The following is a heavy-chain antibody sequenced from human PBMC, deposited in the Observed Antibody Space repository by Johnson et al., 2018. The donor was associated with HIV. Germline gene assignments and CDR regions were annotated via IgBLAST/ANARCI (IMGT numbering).Heavy chain of an antibody. V-gene: IGHV3-30*04. CDR3: ARGTITLIRGVIGLDM. Sequence: QVQLVESGGGVVQPGRSLRLSCAASTFAFSTYAMHWVRQAPGKGLEWVAVISFDGNNRYYADSVKGRFTISRDNSKNTLYLQMNSLRPDDAALYYCARGTITLIRGVIGLDMWGQGTMVTVSS. CDR2: ISFDGNNR. D-gene: IGHD3-10*01. J-gene: IGHJ3*02. CDR1: TFAFSTYA.